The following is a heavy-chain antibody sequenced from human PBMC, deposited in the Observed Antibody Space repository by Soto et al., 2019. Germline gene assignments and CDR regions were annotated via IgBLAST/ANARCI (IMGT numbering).Heavy chain of an antibody. J-gene: IGHJ6*02. D-gene: IGHD4-4*01. CDR2: INHSGST. CDR3: ASTTVTYYYYYYGMDV. CDR1: GGSFSGYY. Sequence: SETLSLTCAVYGGSFSGYYWSWIRQPPGKGLEWIGEINHSGSTNYNPSLKSRVTISVDTSKNQFSLKLSSVTAADTAVYYCASTTVTYYYYYYGMDVWGQGTTVTVSS. V-gene: IGHV4-34*01.